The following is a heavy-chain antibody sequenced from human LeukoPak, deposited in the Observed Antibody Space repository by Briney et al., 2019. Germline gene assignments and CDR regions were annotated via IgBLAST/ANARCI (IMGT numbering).Heavy chain of an antibody. Sequence: EASVKVSCKASGYTFTGYHMHWVRQAPGQGLEWMGWINPNSGGTNYAQKFQGRVTMTRDTSISTAYMELSRLRSDDTAVYYCASYSGLRLGELSLYLIDYWGQGTLVTVSS. V-gene: IGHV1-2*02. CDR3: ASYSGLRLGELSLYLIDY. D-gene: IGHD3-16*02. J-gene: IGHJ4*02. CDR2: INPNSGGT. CDR1: GYTFTGYH.